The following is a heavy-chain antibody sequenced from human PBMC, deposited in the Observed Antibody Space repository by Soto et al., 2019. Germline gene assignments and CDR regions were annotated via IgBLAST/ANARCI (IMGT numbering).Heavy chain of an antibody. J-gene: IGHJ4*02. Sequence: EVQLVESGGVVVQPGGSLRLSCAASGFTFDDYTMHWVHQAPGKGLEWVSLISWDGGSTYYADSVKGRFTISRDNSKNSLYLQMNSLRTEDTALYYCAKDINGVYSSGWNHFDYWGQGTLVTVSS. CDR2: ISWDGGST. V-gene: IGHV3-43*01. D-gene: IGHD6-19*01. CDR3: AKDINGVYSSGWNHFDY. CDR1: GFTFDDYT.